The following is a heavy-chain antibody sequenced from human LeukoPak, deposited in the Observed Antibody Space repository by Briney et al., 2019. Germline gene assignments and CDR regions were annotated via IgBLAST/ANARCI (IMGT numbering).Heavy chain of an antibody. Sequence: GGSLRLSCAASGFTFSSYGMRWGRQAPGEGLEWVAVISYDGSNKYYADSVKGRFTISRDNSKNTLYLQMNSMRAEATAVYYCAKDPRHGYSYGYGMDVWGQGTTVTVSS. CDR2: ISYDGSNK. CDR1: GFTFSSYG. D-gene: IGHD5-18*01. CDR3: AKDPRHGYSYGYGMDV. V-gene: IGHV3-30*18. J-gene: IGHJ6*02.